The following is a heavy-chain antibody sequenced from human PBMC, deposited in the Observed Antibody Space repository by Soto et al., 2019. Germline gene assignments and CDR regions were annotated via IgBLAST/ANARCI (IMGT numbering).Heavy chain of an antibody. J-gene: IGHJ3*02. CDR3: ARSFKYGSGTFDAFDI. CDR2: IIPILGTT. Sequence: QVQLVQSGTEVKKPGSSLKVSCKASGGTFSSYAISWVRQAPGHGLEWMGGIIPILGTTNYAEKFRGRVSITADESTSTAYVELSSLISEDTAVYYCARSFKYGSGTFDAFDIWGQGTMVTVSS. CDR1: GGTFSSYA. V-gene: IGHV1-69*01. D-gene: IGHD3-10*01.